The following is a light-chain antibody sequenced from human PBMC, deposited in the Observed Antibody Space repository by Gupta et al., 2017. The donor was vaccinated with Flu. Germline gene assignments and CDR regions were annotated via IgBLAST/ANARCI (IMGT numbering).Light chain of an antibody. CDR3: QQRNNLIT. CDR1: QSISNG. J-gene: IGKJ4*01. CDR2: GAS. V-gene: IGKV3-11*01. Sequence: IVLTQSPATLSLSPGERATLCCRASQSISNGLAWYQQRPSQPPRLIIYGASNSDTDITDRFRGSGEGKDFTLTSSRRQDEDCAGYYEQQRNNLITFGGGTKVDI.